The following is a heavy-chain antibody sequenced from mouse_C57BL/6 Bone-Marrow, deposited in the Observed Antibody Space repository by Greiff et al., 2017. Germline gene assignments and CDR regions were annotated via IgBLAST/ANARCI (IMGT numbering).Heavy chain of an antibody. D-gene: IGHD1-1*01. CDR3: ARDGSSLYWYFDV. V-gene: IGHV5-12*01. CDR2: ISNGGGST. J-gene: IGHJ1*03. CDR1: GFTFSDYY. Sequence: EVKVEESGGGLVKPGGSLKLSCAASGFTFSDYYMYWVRQTPEKRLEWVAYISNGGGSTYYPDTVKGRFTISRDNAKNTLDLQMSRLKSEDTAMYYCARDGSSLYWYFDVWGTGTTVTVSS.